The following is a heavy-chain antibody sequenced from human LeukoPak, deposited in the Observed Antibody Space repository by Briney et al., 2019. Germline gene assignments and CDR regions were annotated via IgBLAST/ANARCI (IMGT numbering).Heavy chain of an antibody. CDR1: GFTFSSSG. V-gene: IGHV3-30*18. CDR3: AKDRRAVAGPFDY. J-gene: IGHJ4*02. CDR2: ISYDGSNK. D-gene: IGHD6-19*01. Sequence: GGSLRLSCAASGFTFSSSGMHWVRQAPGRGLEWVAVISYDGSNKYYADSVKGRFTISRDNSKNTLYLQMNSLRAEDTAVYYCAKDRRAVAGPFDYWGQGTLVTVSS.